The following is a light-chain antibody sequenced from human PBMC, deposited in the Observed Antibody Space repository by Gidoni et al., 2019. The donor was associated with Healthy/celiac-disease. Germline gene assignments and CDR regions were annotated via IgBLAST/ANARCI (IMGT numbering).Light chain of an antibody. CDR1: SSDVGGYNY. V-gene: IGLV2-11*01. CDR3: CSYAGSYTFEV. J-gene: IGLJ3*02. CDR2: DVS. Sequence: QSALTPPRSVSRSPGTAVTISCTGTSSDVGGYNYVSWYQQHPGKAPKLMIYDVSKRPSGVPDRFSGSKSGNTASLTISGLQAEDEADYYCCSYAGSYTFEVFGGGTKLTVL.